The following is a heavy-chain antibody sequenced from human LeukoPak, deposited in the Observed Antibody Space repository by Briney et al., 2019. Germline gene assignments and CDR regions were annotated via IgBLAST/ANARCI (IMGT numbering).Heavy chain of an antibody. V-gene: IGHV3-66*02. J-gene: IGHJ4*01. CDR2: IYGGGDT. Sequence: GGSLRLSCAASGFTVSSDYMGWVRQAPGKGLEYVSSIYGGGDTFYADSVKGRFTISRDNSKNTLYLQMNSLRAEDTAVYYCARDSHKLHSSAYFYFFDYWGHGTLVSVSS. D-gene: IGHD3-22*01. CDR3: ARDSHKLHSSAYFYFFDY. CDR1: GFTVSSDY.